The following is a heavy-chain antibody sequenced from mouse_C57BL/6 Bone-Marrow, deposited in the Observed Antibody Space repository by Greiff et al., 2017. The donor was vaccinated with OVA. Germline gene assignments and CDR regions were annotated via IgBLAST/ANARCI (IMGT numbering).Heavy chain of an antibody. CDR3: ARPYYGSSLYYAMDY. CDR1: GFTFSDYG. V-gene: IGHV5-17*01. Sequence: EVQVVESGGGLVKPGGSLKLSCAASGFTFSDYGMHWVRQAPEKGLEWDAYISSGSSTIYYADTVKGRFTISRDNAKNTLFLQMTSLRSEDTAMYYCARPYYGSSLYYAMDYWGQGTSVTVSS. J-gene: IGHJ4*01. D-gene: IGHD1-1*01. CDR2: ISSGSSTI.